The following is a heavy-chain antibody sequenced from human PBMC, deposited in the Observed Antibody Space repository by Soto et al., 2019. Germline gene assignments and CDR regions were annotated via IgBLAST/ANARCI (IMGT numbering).Heavy chain of an antibody. V-gene: IGHV4-30-2*01. CDR2: IYHSGST. CDR1: GDSVSSGGYS. J-gene: IGHJ4*02. Sequence: SDTLSLTCAVSGDSVSSGGYSWRWIRQPPGKGLEWIGYIYHSGSTYYNPPLKSRVTISVDRFKNQFSLKLSSVTAADTAGYYCAQVPDYWGQGTLATFSS. CDR3: AQVPDY.